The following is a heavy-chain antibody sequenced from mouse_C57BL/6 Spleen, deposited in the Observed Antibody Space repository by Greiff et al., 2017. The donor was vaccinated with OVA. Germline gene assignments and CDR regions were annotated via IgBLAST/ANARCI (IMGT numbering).Heavy chain of an antibody. CDR1: GYTFTDYE. J-gene: IGHJ2*01. CDR2: IDPETGGT. V-gene: IGHV1-15*01. Sequence: QVQLKESGAELVRPGASVTLSCKASGYTFTDYEMHWVKQTPVHGLEWIGAIDPETGGTAYNQKFKGKAILTADKSSSTAYMELRSLTSEDSAVYYCTRSYLGYRGQGTTLTVSS. CDR3: TRSYLGY.